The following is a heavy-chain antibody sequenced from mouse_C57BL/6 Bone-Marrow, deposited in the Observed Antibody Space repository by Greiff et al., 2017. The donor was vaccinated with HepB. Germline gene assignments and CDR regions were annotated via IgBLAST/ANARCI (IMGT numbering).Heavy chain of an antibody. J-gene: IGHJ1*03. CDR3: ARDYGSRYWYFDV. CDR2: ISSGSSTI. V-gene: IGHV5-17*01. D-gene: IGHD1-1*01. CDR1: GFTFSDYG. Sequence: EVMLVESGGGLVKPGGSLKLSCAASGFTFSDYGIHWVRQAPEKGLEWVAYISSGSSTIYYADTVKGRFTISRDNAKNTLFLQMTSLRSEDTAMYYCARDYGSRYWYFDVWGTGTTVTVSS.